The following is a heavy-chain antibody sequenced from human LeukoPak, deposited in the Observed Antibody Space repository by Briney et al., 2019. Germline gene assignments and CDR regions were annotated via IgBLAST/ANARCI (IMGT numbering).Heavy chain of an antibody. CDR2: ISAKNGNT. V-gene: IGHV1-18*04. D-gene: IGHD3-16*01. Sequence: ASVKVSCKAPGYTFTTNGIIWVRQAPGRGLEWMGWISAKNGNTNYAQNLQGRVTMTSDTSTSTAYMELRSLRSDDTAVYYCARGGGGQWGYFDYWGQGTLVTVSS. CDR1: GYTFTTNG. J-gene: IGHJ4*02. CDR3: ARGGGGQWGYFDY.